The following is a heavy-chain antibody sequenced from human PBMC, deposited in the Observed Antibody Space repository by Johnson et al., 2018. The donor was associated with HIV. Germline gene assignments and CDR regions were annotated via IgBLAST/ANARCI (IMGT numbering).Heavy chain of an antibody. CDR2: IYSAGHT. J-gene: IGHJ3*02. Sequence: VQLVESGGGVVQPGGSLRLSCAASRFTVSSNYMTWVRQAPGKGLEWVSVIYSAGHTYYADSVKGRFTISRDNSKNSLFLHMNSLRVEDTAVYYCAKSGGYPNAFDIWGQGTMVTVSS. CDR1: RFTVSSNY. CDR3: AKSGGYPNAFDI. V-gene: IGHV3-66*01. D-gene: IGHD6-13*01.